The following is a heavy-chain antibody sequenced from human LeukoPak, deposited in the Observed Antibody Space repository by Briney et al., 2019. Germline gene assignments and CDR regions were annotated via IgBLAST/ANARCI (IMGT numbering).Heavy chain of an antibody. CDR2: IKSKTDGGTT. Sequence: KPGGSLRLSCASSGFTFSNSWMSWVRQAPGKGLEWVGRIKSKTDGGTTDYAAPVKGRFTISRDDSKNTLYLQMNSLKIEDTAVYYCTTCTGGSCYSDYWGQGTLVTVSS. D-gene: IGHD2-15*01. J-gene: IGHJ4*02. CDR3: TTCTGGSCYSDY. V-gene: IGHV3-15*01. CDR1: GFTFSNSW.